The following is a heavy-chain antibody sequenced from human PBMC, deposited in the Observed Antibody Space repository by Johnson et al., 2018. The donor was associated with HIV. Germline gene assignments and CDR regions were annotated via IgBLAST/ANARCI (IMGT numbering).Heavy chain of an antibody. CDR1: GFTFSSYG. CDR3: AKYHGYWGDDAFDV. CDR2: ISYDGNNK. Sequence: QVQLMESGGGVVQPGRSLRLSCAASGFTFSSYGMHWVRQAPGKGLEWVAAISYDGNNKNFADSVKGRFTISRDNSKKTLYLQMNSLRAEDTALYYCAKYHGYWGDDAFDVWGQGTLVIVYS. V-gene: IGHV3-30*18. J-gene: IGHJ3*01. D-gene: IGHD5-24*01.